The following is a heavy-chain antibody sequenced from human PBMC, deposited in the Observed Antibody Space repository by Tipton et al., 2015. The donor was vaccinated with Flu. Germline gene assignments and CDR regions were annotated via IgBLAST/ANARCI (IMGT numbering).Heavy chain of an antibody. V-gene: IGHV4-4*07. D-gene: IGHD4-23*01. CDR1: GGSMSSFY. CDR2: MYAGGNT. J-gene: IGHJ3*02. CDR3: ARGPTVVTPVYAFDI. Sequence: TLSLTCTVSGGSMSSFYWSWIRKPAGKGLEWMGRMYAGGNTKYNPSLESRVTMSVDTSKNQFSLRLTSVTAADAAVYYCARGPTVVTPVYAFDIWGQGTMVTVSS.